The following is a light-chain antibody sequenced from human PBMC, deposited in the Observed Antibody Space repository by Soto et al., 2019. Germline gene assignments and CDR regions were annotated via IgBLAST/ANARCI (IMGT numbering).Light chain of an antibody. CDR1: QSVSSY. CDR3: QQGST. CDR2: DAS. Sequence: EIVLTQSPATLSLSPGERATLSCRASQSVSSYLAWYQQKPGQAPRLLIYDASNRATGIPARFSGSGSGTDFTLPISSLEPEDFAVYYCQQGSTFGQGTRLEIK. V-gene: IGKV3-11*01. J-gene: IGKJ5*01.